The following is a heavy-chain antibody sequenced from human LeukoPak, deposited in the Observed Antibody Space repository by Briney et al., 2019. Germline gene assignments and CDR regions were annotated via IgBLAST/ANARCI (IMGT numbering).Heavy chain of an antibody. J-gene: IGHJ4*02. Sequence: GGSLRLSCAASGFSFSIYIMSGVRQAPGKGVEWVSSISSSSSYIYYADSVKGRFTISRDNAKNSLYLQTNSLRAEDTAVYYCAREGAAGYYFDYWGQGALVTVSS. CDR2: ISSSSSYI. V-gene: IGHV3-21*01. CDR1: GFSFSIYI. CDR3: AREGAAGYYFDY. D-gene: IGHD6-13*01.